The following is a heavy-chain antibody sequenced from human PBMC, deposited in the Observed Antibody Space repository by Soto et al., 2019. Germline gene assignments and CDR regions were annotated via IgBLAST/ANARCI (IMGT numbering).Heavy chain of an antibody. D-gene: IGHD3-3*01. CDR3: AHRVLRTVFGLVTTTAIYFDF. Sequence: QITLNESGPTQVKPRQTLTLTCTFSGFSLTTSGVGVGWIRQSPGKAPEWLALIYWDDDKRYSPSLKSRLTITKDTSNNQVVLTMADLDPVDTATYYCAHRVLRTVFGLVTTTAIYFDFWGQGTPVAVSS. CDR1: GFSLTTSGVG. V-gene: IGHV2-5*02. J-gene: IGHJ4*02. CDR2: IYWDDDK.